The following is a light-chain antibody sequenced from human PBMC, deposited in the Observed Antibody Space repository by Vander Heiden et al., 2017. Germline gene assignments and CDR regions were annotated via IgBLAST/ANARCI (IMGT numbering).Light chain of an antibody. CDR1: QSVSSN. Sequence: ELAMTQSPATLSVSPGDRATISCRASQSVSSNLAWYQQKPGQAPRLLIYGASTRATGIPARFSGSGSGTEFTLTISSLQSEDFAVYYCQQYNNWLGTFGQRTKVEIK. CDR3: QQYNNWLGT. CDR2: GAS. J-gene: IGKJ1*01. V-gene: IGKV3-15*01.